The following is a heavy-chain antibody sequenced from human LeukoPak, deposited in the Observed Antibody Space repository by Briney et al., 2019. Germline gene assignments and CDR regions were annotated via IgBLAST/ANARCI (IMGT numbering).Heavy chain of an antibody. CDR3: ARDFTPEWFDIH. V-gene: IGHV3-30*04. J-gene: IGHJ4*02. Sequence: GGSLRLSCATSGFTFGSYSMHWVRQAPGKGLEWVGVISYDGSDEYYTDSVKGRFTISRDNSKNTVYLQMNSLRADDTAVYYCARDFTPEWFDIHWGQGTLVTVS. D-gene: IGHD3-3*01. CDR2: ISYDGSDE. CDR1: GFTFGSYS.